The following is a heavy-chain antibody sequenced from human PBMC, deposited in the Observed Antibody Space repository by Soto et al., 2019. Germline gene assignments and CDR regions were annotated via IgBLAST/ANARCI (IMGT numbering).Heavy chain of an antibody. CDR2: ISGSGGST. CDR1: GFTFSSYA. CDR3: AKDPHGDYLLNWFEP. Sequence: EVQLLESGGHLVQPGGSLRLSCAASGFTFSSYAMSWVRQAPGKGLEWVSTISGSGGSTFYADSVKGRFTISRDNSKNTLYLQMNSLRAEDTAVYYCAKDPHGDYLLNWFEPWGQGTLVTVSS. D-gene: IGHD4-17*01. V-gene: IGHV3-23*01. J-gene: IGHJ5*02.